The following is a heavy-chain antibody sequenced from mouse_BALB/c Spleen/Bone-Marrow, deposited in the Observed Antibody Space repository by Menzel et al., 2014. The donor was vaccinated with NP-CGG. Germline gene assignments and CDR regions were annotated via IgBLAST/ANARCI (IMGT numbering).Heavy chain of an antibody. CDR1: GFSLXGYG. Sequence: VQRVESGPGLVAPSQSLSITCTVSGFSLXGYGVSWVRQSPGKGLEWLGMIWGDGSTDYNSALKSRLSISKDNSKSQVFLKMNSLQTDDTARYYCARDSFLITRASDYWGQGTSVTVSS. CDR2: IWGDGST. J-gene: IGHJ4*01. D-gene: IGHD2-4*01. V-gene: IGHV2-6-7*01. CDR3: ARDSFLITRASDY.